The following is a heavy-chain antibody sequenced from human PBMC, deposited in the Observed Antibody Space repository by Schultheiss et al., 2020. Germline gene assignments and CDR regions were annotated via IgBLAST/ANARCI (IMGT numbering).Heavy chain of an antibody. J-gene: IGHJ4*02. CDR3: ARGHDSGGFMGAY. D-gene: IGHD4-23*01. CDR1: GFTFSSYA. Sequence: GGSLRLSCAASGFTFSSYAMSWVRQAPGKGLEWVSVISGSGGSTYYVDSVKGRFTISRDNAKNALYLQMNSLRAEDTAVYYCARGHDSGGFMGAYWGQGTLVTVSS. CDR2: ISGSGGST. V-gene: IGHV3-23*01.